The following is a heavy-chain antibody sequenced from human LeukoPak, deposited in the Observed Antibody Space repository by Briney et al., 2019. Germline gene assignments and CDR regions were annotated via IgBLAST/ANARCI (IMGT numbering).Heavy chain of an antibody. CDR1: GGSISSYY. J-gene: IGHJ4*02. V-gene: IGHV4-59*08. Sequence: SETLSLTCTVSGGSISSYYWSWIRQPPGKGLEWIGYIYYSGSTNYNPSLKSRVTISVDTSKNQFSLKLSSVTAADTAVYYCARVPTYYYDSSGYYSGFFFDYWGQGTLVTVSS. D-gene: IGHD3-22*01. CDR2: IYYSGST. CDR3: ARVPTYYYDSSGYYSGFFFDY.